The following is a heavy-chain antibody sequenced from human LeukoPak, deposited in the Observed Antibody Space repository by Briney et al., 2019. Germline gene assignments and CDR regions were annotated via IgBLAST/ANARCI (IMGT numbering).Heavy chain of an antibody. J-gene: IGHJ5*02. CDR1: GGSISSGGYS. CDR3: ARAVNGDHRDNWFDP. CDR2: IYHSGST. Sequence: PSQTLSLTCAVSGGSISSGGYSWSWIRQPPGKGLEWIGYIYHSGSTYYNPSLKSRVTISVDRSKNQFSLKLSSVTAADTAVYYCARAVNGDHRDNWFDPWAREPWSPSPQ. V-gene: IGHV4-30-2*01. D-gene: IGHD4-17*01.